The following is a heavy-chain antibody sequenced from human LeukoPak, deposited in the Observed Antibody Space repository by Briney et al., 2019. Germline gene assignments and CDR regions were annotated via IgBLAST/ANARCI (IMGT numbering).Heavy chain of an antibody. J-gene: IGHJ6*03. CDR1: GYTFTGYY. D-gene: IGHD4-11*01. CDR2: IIPIFGTA. V-gene: IGHV1-69*05. Sequence: GASVKVSCKASGYTFTGYYVHWVRQAPGQGLEWMGGIIPIFGTANYAQKFQGRVTITTDESTSTAYMELSSLRSEDTAVYYCARGGGLYSNYGYYYMDVWGKGTTVTVSS. CDR3: ARGGGLYSNYGYYYMDV.